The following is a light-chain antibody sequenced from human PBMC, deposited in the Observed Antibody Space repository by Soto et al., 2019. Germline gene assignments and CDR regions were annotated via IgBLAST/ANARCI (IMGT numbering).Light chain of an antibody. CDR3: LRHDLYPWT. CDR1: QGISNY. Sequence: IQMTQSPWGMSASVGDRVNITCRASQGISNYLAWFQLKPGKVPKRLIYAASTLQSGVPSRFGGSGSGTEFTLTISSLQPEDFATYYCLRHDLYPWTFGQGTKVDIK. CDR2: AAS. J-gene: IGKJ1*01. V-gene: IGKV1-17*03.